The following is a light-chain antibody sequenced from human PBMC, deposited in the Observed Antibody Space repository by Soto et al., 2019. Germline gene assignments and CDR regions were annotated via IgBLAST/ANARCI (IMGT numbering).Light chain of an antibody. CDR2: NNN. Sequence: QSVLTQPPSVSGAPGQRVTISCTGSSSNIGAGYDVHWYQRLPGTAPNVLIYNNNTGPSGVPDRFSGSNSGTSASLAITGLQAENEADDYCQSDDSSMSGSYVFGTGTKVTVL. CDR3: QSDDSSMSGSYV. V-gene: IGLV1-40*01. CDR1: SSNIGAGYD. J-gene: IGLJ1*01.